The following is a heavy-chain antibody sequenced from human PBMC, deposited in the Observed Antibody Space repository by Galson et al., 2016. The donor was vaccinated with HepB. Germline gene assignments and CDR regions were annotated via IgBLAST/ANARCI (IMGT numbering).Heavy chain of an antibody. CDR2: IWYDGSNK. CDR1: GLAFSSYG. D-gene: IGHD3-10*01. J-gene: IGHJ5*02. Sequence: SLRLSCAASGLAFSSYGMHWVRQAPGRGLEWVALIWYDGSNKYYADSVKGRFTISRDNAKNTLYLQMNSLRAEDTAVYYCAREKRSITMIRGVRFDPWGQGTLVTVSS. CDR3: AREKRSITMIRGVRFDP. V-gene: IGHV3-33*01.